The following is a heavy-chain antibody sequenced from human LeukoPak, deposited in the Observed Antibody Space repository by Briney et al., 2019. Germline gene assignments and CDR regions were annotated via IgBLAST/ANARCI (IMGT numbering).Heavy chain of an antibody. CDR2: ISRSSAYI. V-gene: IGHV3-21*01. J-gene: IGHJ3*02. D-gene: IGHD3-10*01. CDR1: GFTLGSYS. CDR3: ASFPPYMVRTDAFDI. Sequence: GGSLRLSCAASGFTLGSYSMNWVRRAPGKGLEWVSSISRSSAYIYYADSVKGRFTISRDNAKNSLYLQMNSLRAEDTAVYYCASFPPYMVRTDAFDIWGQGTMVTVSS.